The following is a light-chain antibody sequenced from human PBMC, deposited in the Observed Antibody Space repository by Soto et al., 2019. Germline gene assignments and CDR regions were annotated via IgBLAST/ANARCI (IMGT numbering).Light chain of an antibody. CDR2: AAS. Sequence: EIVLTQSPCTLSLSPGERATLSCRASRSFSSSYLAWYQHKVGQAPRLLIYAASTRATGIPDRFSGSGSATDFTLTISRLEPEDSAVYYCHHYDSSPPYTFGQGTKLEIK. J-gene: IGKJ2*01. CDR1: RSFSSSY. CDR3: HHYDSSPPYT. V-gene: IGKV3-20*01.